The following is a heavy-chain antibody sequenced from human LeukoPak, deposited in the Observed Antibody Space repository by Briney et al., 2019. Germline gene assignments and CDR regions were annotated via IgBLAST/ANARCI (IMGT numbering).Heavy chain of an antibody. V-gene: IGHV3-23*01. CDR2: ISGSGGST. Sequence: GGSLRLSCAASGFTFSSYGMSWVRQAPGKGLEWVSAISGSGGSTYYADSVKGRFTISRDNSKNTLYLQMNSLRAEDTAVYYCAKAGRPTYYYGSGSYYNEKNNWFDPWGQGTLVTVSS. D-gene: IGHD3-10*01. CDR3: AKAGRPTYYYGSGSYYNEKNNWFDP. J-gene: IGHJ5*02. CDR1: GFTFSSYG.